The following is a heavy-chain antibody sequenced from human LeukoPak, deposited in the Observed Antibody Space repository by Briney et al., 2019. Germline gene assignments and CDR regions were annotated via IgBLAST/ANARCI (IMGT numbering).Heavy chain of an antibody. D-gene: IGHD1-1*01. Sequence: GGSLRLSCAASGFAFSSYSMNWVRQAPGKGLEWVSSISSRSSYIYYADLVKGRFTISRDNAKNSLYLQMNSPRAEDTAVYYCARDWKVGHDYWGQGTLVTVSS. CDR2: ISSRSSYI. V-gene: IGHV3-21*01. J-gene: IGHJ4*02. CDR1: GFAFSSYS. CDR3: ARDWKVGHDY.